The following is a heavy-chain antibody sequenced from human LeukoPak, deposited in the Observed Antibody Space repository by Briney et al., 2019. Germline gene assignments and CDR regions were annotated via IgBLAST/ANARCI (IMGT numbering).Heavy chain of an antibody. D-gene: IGHD3-22*01. V-gene: IGHV4-39*01. J-gene: IGHJ2*01. Sequence: SETLSLTCTVSGGSISSSSYYWGWIRQPPGTGLEWLGSIYYTRSTYYNPSLKSRVTISVDTSKNQFSLKLTSVTAADTAVYYCARGVTMIVVVIHDWYFDLWGRGTLVTVSS. CDR2: IYYTRST. CDR3: ARGVTMIVVVIHDWYFDL. CDR1: GGSISSSSYY.